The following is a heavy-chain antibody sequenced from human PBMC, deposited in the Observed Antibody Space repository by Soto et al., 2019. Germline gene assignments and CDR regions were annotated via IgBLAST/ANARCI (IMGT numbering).Heavy chain of an antibody. Sequence: PSETLSLTCVVSGDSIISGNYYWSWIRQPPGKGLEWIGYIYYSGSTYYNPSLKSRVTISVDKSKNQFSLKLSSVTAADTAFYYCARGSGSYPLPYFDYWGQKTLVTVSS. V-gene: IGHV4-30-4*01. CDR2: IYYSGST. J-gene: IGHJ4*02. D-gene: IGHD3-22*01. CDR3: ARGSGSYPLPYFDY. CDR1: GDSIISGNYY.